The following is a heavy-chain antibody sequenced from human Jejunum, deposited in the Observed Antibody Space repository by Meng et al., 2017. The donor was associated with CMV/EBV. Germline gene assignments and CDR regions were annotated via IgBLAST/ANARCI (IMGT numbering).Heavy chain of an antibody. CDR3: ARARPYLNWFDP. D-gene: IGHD2-8*01. J-gene: IGHJ5*02. Sequence: ASGYTFTGYDMHWVRQAHGQGLEWMGWINPNSGGTNYALKFQGRVTMTRDTSISTAYVELNRLRSDDTAIYYCARARPYLNWFDPWGQGTLVTVSS. V-gene: IGHV1-2*02. CDR2: INPNSGGT. CDR1: GYTFTGYD.